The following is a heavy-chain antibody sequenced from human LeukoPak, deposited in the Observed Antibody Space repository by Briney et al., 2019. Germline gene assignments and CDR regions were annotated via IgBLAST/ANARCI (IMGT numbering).Heavy chain of an antibody. CDR1: GGSMSSYY. CDR2: IYYSGST. CDR3: ARVGSLWFGEDNYYFDY. J-gene: IGHJ4*02. Sequence: PSETLSLTCTVSGGSMSSYYWGWIRQPPGKGLEWIGSIYYSGSTYYNPSLKSRVTISVDTSKNQFSLKLSSVTAADTAVYYCARVGSLWFGEDNYYFDYWGQGTLVTVSS. D-gene: IGHD3-10*01. V-gene: IGHV4-39*07.